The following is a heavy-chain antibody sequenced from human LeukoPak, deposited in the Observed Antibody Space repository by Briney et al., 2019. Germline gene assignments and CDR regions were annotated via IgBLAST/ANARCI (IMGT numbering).Heavy chain of an antibody. CDR3: ARQGGDSSGSSDFQR. J-gene: IGHJ1*01. Sequence: PGGSLRLSCAASGFTFSSYEMNWVRQAPGKGLEWVSYISSSGSTIYYADSVKGRFTISRDNAKNSLYLQMNSLRAEDTAVYYCARQGGDSSGSSDFQRWGQGTLVTVSS. CDR1: GFTFSSYE. CDR2: ISSSGSTI. V-gene: IGHV3-48*03. D-gene: IGHD3-22*01.